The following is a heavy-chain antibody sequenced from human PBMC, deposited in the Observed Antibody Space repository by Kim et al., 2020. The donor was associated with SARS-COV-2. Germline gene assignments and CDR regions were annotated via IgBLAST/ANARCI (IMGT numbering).Heavy chain of an antibody. CDR2: ST. CDR3: ASDHGGHFDY. V-gene: IGHV4-31*02. D-gene: IGHD3-16*01. Sequence: STPHTPPLKSRVTISVDTSKNQFALKPSAVTAADTAVYYWASDHGGHFDYWGQGTLVTVSS. J-gene: IGHJ4*02.